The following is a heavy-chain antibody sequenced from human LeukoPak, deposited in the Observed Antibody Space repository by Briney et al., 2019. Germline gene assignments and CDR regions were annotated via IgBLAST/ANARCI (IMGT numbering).Heavy chain of an antibody. Sequence: PSETLSLTCAVYGGSFSGYYWSWIRQPPGKGLEWIGEINHSGSTNYNPSLKSRVTISVDTSKNQFSLKLSSVTAADTAVYYCARAIVVVPAAIRGGNWFDPWGQGTLVTVSS. CDR3: ARAIVVVPAAIRGGNWFDP. CDR2: INHSGST. D-gene: IGHD2-2*02. J-gene: IGHJ5*02. V-gene: IGHV4-34*01. CDR1: GGSFSGYY.